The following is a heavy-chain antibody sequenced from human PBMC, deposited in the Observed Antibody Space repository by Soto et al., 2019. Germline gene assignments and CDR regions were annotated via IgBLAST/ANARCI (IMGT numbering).Heavy chain of an antibody. CDR2: IYHSGST. D-gene: IGHD1-26*01. Sequence: ASETLSLTCAVSGGSISSGGYSWSWIRQPPGKGLEWIGYIYHSGSTYYNPSLKSRVTISVDRSKNQFSLKLSSVTAADTAVYYCARAGSRYAVGWFDPWGQGTLVTVSS. CDR3: ARAGSRYAVGWFDP. CDR1: GGSISSGGYS. J-gene: IGHJ5*02. V-gene: IGHV4-30-2*01.